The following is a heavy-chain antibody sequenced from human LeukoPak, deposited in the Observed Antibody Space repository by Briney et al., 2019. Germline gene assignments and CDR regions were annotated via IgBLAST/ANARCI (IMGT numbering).Heavy chain of an antibody. Sequence: PSVTLSLTCTVSGDSFSSHYWTWIRQPPGKGLEWIGYISHIGSTNYNPSLKNRVTISIDTSKNQFSLKLTSVTAADTAVYYCARDLVTVTKGFDIWGQGTMVSVSS. V-gene: IGHV4-59*11. D-gene: IGHD4-17*01. CDR2: ISHIGST. CDR1: GDSFSSHY. CDR3: ARDLVTVTKGFDI. J-gene: IGHJ3*02.